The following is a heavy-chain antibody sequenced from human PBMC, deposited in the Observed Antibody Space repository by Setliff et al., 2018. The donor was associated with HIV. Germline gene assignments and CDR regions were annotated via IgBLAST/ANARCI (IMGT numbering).Heavy chain of an antibody. D-gene: IGHD3-16*01. CDR3: AKAFGGYPNPIEYPQH. Sequence: GSLRLSCAASGFTFSSFSMSWVRQAPGKGLGWVSSISSRSTQIHDADSVKGRFTISRDNGLSSVYLKMNSLRAEDTAVYFCAKAFGGYPNPIEYPQHWGHGTLVTVSS. J-gene: IGHJ1*01. CDR1: GFTFSSFS. CDR2: ISSRSTQI. V-gene: IGHV3-21*04.